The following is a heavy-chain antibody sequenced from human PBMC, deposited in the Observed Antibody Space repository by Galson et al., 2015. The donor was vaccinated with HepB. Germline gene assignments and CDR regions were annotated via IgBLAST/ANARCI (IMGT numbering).Heavy chain of an antibody. CDR3: AKDRGYCSSTSCPKDARPGYYYGMDV. Sequence: SLRLSCAASGFTFDDYTMHWVRQAPGKGLEWVSLISWDGGSTYYADSVKGRFTISRDNSKNSLYLQMNSLRTEDTALYYCAKDRGYCSSTSCPKDARPGYYYGMDVWGQGTTVTVSS. CDR1: GFTFDDYT. J-gene: IGHJ6*02. V-gene: IGHV3-43*01. D-gene: IGHD2-2*01. CDR2: ISWDGGST.